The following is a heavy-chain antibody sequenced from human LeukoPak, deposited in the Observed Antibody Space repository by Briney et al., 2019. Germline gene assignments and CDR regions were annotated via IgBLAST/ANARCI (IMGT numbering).Heavy chain of an antibody. D-gene: IGHD5-18*01. Sequence: PSETLSLTCTVSGGSVSSSYWSWIRQPPGKGLEYIGYIYYSGSTNYNPSLKSRVTISVDTSKNQFSLKLSSVTAADTAVYYCARDGGVGMGYSYGSFGAFDIWGQGTKVTVSS. CDR2: IYYSGST. J-gene: IGHJ3*02. V-gene: IGHV4-59*02. CDR3: ARDGGVGMGYSYGSFGAFDI. CDR1: GGSVSSSY.